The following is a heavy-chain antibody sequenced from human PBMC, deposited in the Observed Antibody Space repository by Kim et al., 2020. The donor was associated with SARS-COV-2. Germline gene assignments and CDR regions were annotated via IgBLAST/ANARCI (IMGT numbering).Heavy chain of an antibody. CDR1: GGSISSSNW. V-gene: IGHV4-4*02. J-gene: IGHJ6*02. Sequence: SETLSLTCAVSGGSISSSNWWSWVRQPPGKGLEWIGEIYHSGSTNYNPSLKSRVTISVDKSKNQFSLKLSSVTAADTAVYYCASHRIFSYSSGWNTVAYGMDVWGQGTTVTVSS. CDR3: ASHRIFSYSSGWNTVAYGMDV. D-gene: IGHD6-19*01. CDR2: IYHSGST.